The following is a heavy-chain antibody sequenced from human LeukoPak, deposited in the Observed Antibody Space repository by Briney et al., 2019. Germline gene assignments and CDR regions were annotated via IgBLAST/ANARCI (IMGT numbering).Heavy chain of an antibody. D-gene: IGHD2-15*01. Sequence: GGSLRLSCAASGFTFSGYPMTWVRQAPGRGLEWVSAIGGNGAATFYADSVEGRFTISRDNSKNTLYLQMSSLRAEDTAVYYCARRYCSGGSCYFFDYWGQGTLVTVSS. J-gene: IGHJ4*02. CDR2: IGGNGAAT. V-gene: IGHV3-23*01. CDR3: ARRYCSGGSCYFFDY. CDR1: GFTFSGYP.